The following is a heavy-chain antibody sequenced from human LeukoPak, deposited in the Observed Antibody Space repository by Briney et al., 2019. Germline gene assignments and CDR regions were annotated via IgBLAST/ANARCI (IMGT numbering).Heavy chain of an antibody. CDR2: IFYSGTT. V-gene: IGHV4-39*01. Sequence: SETLSLTCTVSGDSIRSSSYYWAWISQPPGKGLEWIGTIFYSGTTYHNPSLKSRVTISVDTSKKQFSLKLTSVTVADTALYYCARQDGGYYHWFDPWGQGTQVTVSS. CDR3: ARQDGGYYHWFDP. D-gene: IGHD3-22*01. J-gene: IGHJ5*02. CDR1: GDSIRSSSYY.